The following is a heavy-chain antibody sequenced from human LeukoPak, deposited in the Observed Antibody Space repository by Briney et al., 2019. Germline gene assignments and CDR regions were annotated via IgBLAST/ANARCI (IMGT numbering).Heavy chain of an antibody. Sequence: PGGSLRLSCAASGFTFSSYAMSWVRQAPGKRLEWVSAISGSGGSTYYADSVKGRFTISRDNSKNTLYLQMNSLRAEDTAVYYCAKRSVAGTASPYYFDYWGQGTLVTVSS. CDR2: ISGSGGST. J-gene: IGHJ4*02. D-gene: IGHD6-19*01. V-gene: IGHV3-23*01. CDR1: GFTFSSYA. CDR3: AKRSVAGTASPYYFDY.